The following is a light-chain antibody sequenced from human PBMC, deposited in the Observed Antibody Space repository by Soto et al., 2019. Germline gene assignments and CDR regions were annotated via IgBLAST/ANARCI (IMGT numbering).Light chain of an antibody. J-gene: IGKJ4*01. V-gene: IGKV1-12*01. CDR2: SAS. CDR1: QGISYW. Sequence: DIQMTQSPSSVSASVGDRVTITCRASQGISYWLAWYQQKPGKVPKLLIYSASSLQSGVPSRFSGSGSATDFPHTISSLQPEDFATYYCQQANSFPLPFGGGTKVEIK. CDR3: QQANSFPLP.